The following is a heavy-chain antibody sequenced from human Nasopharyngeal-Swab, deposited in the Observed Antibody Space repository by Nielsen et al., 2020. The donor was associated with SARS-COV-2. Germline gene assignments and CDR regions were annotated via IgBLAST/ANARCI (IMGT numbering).Heavy chain of an antibody. Sequence: SETLSLTCTVSGDSISRDSYYWGWIRQPPGKGLEWIASIYYSGSPYYSAALQSRVTISVDTSKNQFSLKVSSVTAADTAVYYCARHFSSGWVYHYGMDVWGQGTTVTVSS. CDR3: ARHFSSGWVYHYGMDV. D-gene: IGHD6-19*01. J-gene: IGHJ6*02. V-gene: IGHV4-39*01. CDR2: IYYSGSP. CDR1: GDSISRDSYY.